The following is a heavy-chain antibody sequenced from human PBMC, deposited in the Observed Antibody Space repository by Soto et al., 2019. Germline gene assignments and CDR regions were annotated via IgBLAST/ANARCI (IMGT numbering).Heavy chain of an antibody. Sequence: QVQLVESGGGLVKPGGSLRLSCAASGFTFSDYYMSWIRQAPGKGLEWVSHISSSGTTMFYADSVKGRFTISRDNAKNSLYLRMNSLRAEDTSVYYCARNHRYCRASNCFNNYYYCYVDVWGKWTAVTACS. CDR2: ISSSGTTM. J-gene: IGHJ6*03. CDR1: GFTFSDYY. D-gene: IGHD2-15*01. V-gene: IGHV3-11*01. CDR3: ARNHRYCRASNCFNNYYYCYVDV.